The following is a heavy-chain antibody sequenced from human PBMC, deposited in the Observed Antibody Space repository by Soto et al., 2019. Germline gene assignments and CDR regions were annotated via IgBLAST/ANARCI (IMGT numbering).Heavy chain of an antibody. CDR1: GGSISSGGYY. J-gene: IGHJ3*02. Sequence: QVQLQESGPGLVKTSQTLSLTCTVSGGSISSGGYYWSWIRQHPGKGLEWIGYIYYSGSTYYNPSLKSRVTISVDTSKNQFSLKLSSVTAADTAVYYCAKTVPAATSWGHDAFDIWGQGTMVTVSS. CDR2: IYYSGST. V-gene: IGHV4-31*03. D-gene: IGHD2-2*01. CDR3: AKTVPAATSWGHDAFDI.